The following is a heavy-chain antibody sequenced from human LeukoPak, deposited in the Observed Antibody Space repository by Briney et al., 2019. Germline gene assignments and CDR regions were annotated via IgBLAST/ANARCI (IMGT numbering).Heavy chain of an antibody. CDR2: IDPSDSYT. CDR3: ARHVSGGPTPFSY. Sequence: GESLKISCKGSGYSFTSYWISWVRQMPGKGLEWMGRIDPSDSYTNYSPSFQAHVTISADKSISTAYRQWSSRKASDTAMYYCARHVSGGPTPFSYWGQGTLVTVSS. J-gene: IGHJ4*02. V-gene: IGHV5-10-1*01. CDR1: GYSFTSYW. D-gene: IGHD1-26*01.